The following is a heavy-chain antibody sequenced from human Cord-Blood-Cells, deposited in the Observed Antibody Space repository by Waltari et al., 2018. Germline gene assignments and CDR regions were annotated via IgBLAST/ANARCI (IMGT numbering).Heavy chain of an antibody. J-gene: IGHJ4*02. D-gene: IGHD1-26*01. CDR3: ARGAPLERWELLSDFDY. CDR2: TYYRSKWYN. CDR1: GDSVSSNSAA. Sequence: QVQLQQSGPGLVKPSQTLSLTCAISGDSVSSNSAAWNWIRQSPSRGLEWLGRTYYRSKWYNDYAVSVKSRITINPDTSKNQVSLQLNSVTPEDTAVYYCARGAPLERWELLSDFDYWGQGTLVTVSS. V-gene: IGHV6-1*01.